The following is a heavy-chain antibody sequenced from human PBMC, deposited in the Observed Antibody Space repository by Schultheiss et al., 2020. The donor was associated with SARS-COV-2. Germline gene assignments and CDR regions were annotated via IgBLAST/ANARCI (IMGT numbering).Heavy chain of an antibody. CDR2: IYHSGST. Sequence: WVRQAPGKGLEWIGEIYHSGSTNYNPSLKSRVTISVDKSKNQFSLKLSSVTAADTAVYYCGRDFRCSSTSCSDYWGQGTLVTVSS. J-gene: IGHJ4*02. V-gene: IGHV4-4*02. D-gene: IGHD2-2*01. CDR3: GRDFRCSSTSCSDY.